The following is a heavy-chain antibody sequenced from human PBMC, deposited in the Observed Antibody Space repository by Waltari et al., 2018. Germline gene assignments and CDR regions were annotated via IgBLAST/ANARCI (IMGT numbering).Heavy chain of an antibody. CDR3: ARGRQSKVVPPRIGMDV. Sequence: QVQLVQSGAEVKKPGASVKVSCKASGYNFTSHALNWVRQATGQGLEWMGWMNPNSGNTGYAQKFQGRVTITRNTSISTAYMELSSLRSEDTAVYYCARGRQSKVVPPRIGMDVWGQGTTVTVSS. J-gene: IGHJ6*02. D-gene: IGHD2-2*01. CDR2: MNPNSGNT. CDR1: GYNFTSHA. V-gene: IGHV1-8*03.